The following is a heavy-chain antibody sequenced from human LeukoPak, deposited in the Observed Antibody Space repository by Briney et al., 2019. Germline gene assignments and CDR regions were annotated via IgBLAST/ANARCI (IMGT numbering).Heavy chain of an antibody. CDR1: GFTFSSYE. CDR3: AKDRERISGWPGELS. D-gene: IGHD6-19*01. Sequence: GGSLRLSCAASGFTFSSYEMNWVRQAPGKGLEWVAFIRYDGSNKYYADSVKGRFTISRDNSKNTLYLQMNSLRAEDTAVYYCAKDRERISGWPGELSWGQGTLVTVSS. CDR2: IRYDGSNK. J-gene: IGHJ4*02. V-gene: IGHV3-30*02.